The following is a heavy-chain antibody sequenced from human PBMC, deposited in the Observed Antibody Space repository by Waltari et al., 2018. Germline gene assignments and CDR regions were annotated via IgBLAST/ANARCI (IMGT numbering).Heavy chain of an antibody. D-gene: IGHD3-16*01. Sequence: QMQLVQSGAEVKKTGSSVKVSCKASGYTFTYRYLHWVRQAPGQALEWMGWITPFNGNTNYAQKVQDRVTITRDRSMSTAYMELNSLRSEDTAMYYCATGEGEGLNWGQGTLVTVSS. CDR3: ATGEGEGLN. CDR1: GYTFTYRY. V-gene: IGHV1-45*02. J-gene: IGHJ4*02. CDR2: ITPFNGNT.